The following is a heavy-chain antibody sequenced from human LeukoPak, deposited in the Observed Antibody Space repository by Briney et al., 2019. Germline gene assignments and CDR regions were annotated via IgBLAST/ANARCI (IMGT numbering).Heavy chain of an antibody. V-gene: IGHV3-15*01. Sequence: GGSLRLSCAASGFTFTNAWMSWVRQAPGKGLEWVGRIKSKTDGGTTAYAAPVKGRFTISRSDSKASMYLQLNRLKTEDTAVYYGTTRNTYYYGSESKTVSYYYYFMDVWGKGTTVTVSS. J-gene: IGHJ6*03. D-gene: IGHD3-10*01. CDR2: IKSKTDGGTT. CDR3: TTRNTYYYGSESKTVSYYYYFMDV. CDR1: GFTFTNAW.